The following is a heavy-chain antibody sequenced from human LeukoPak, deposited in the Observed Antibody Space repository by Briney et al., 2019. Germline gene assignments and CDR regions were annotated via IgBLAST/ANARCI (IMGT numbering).Heavy chain of an antibody. CDR3: VRESRSGYDLDAFDY. D-gene: IGHD5-12*01. CDR2: ISSGSSYI. V-gene: IGHV3-21*01. CDR1: GFTFSSYS. Sequence: GGSLRLSCAASGFTFSSYSMTWVRQAPGKGLEWVSSISSGSSYIYYADSVKGRFTISRDNAKNSLYLQMNSLRAEDTAVYYCVRESRSGYDLDAFDYWGQGTLVTVSS. J-gene: IGHJ4*02.